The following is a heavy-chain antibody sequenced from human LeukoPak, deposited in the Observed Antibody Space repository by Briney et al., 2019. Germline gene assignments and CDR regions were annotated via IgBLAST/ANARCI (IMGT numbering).Heavy chain of an antibody. V-gene: IGHV3-23*01. CDR3: AKYYYDSSGYYRKYYYYYYMDV. D-gene: IGHD3-22*01. Sequence: GGSLRLSCAASGFTVSSNYMSWVRQAPGKGLEWVSAITGSGGRTYYADSVKGRFTISRDNSRDRLYLETNSLRAEDTAVYYCAKYYYDSSGYYRKYYYYYYMDVWGKGTTVTISS. J-gene: IGHJ6*03. CDR1: GFTVSSNY. CDR2: ITGSGGRT.